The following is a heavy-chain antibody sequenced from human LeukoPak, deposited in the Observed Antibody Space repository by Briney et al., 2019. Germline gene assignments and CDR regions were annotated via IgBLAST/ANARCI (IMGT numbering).Heavy chain of an antibody. Sequence: ASVKVSCKTSGYTFTDYGINWVRHAPGEGLEWMGWISPYSSNTNYAQKVQGRVTMTTDTSTNTAYMELRSLRSDDTAVYYCAREGNYGVNKFFDYWGQGTLVTVSS. D-gene: IGHD4-23*01. J-gene: IGHJ4*02. CDR2: ISPYSSNT. CDR3: AREGNYGVNKFFDY. CDR1: GYTFTDYG. V-gene: IGHV1-18*01.